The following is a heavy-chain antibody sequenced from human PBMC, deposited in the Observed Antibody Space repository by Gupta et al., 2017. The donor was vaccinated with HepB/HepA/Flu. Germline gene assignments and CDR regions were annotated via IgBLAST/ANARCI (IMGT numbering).Heavy chain of an antibody. CDR1: GGSINDYY. CDR3: TRGIVGPLSLGYHYFQMDV. V-gene: IGHV4-4*07. Sequence: QVQLQESGPGLVKPSETLSLSCSVSGGSINDYYWTWIRQPAGKGLGWIGRMFSSGDSRYNPSLQSRVTMSLDTSKKQFSLKLNSVTAADTAVYYCTRGIVGPLSLGYHYFQMDVWGKGAAVTVSS. J-gene: IGHJ6*03. CDR2: MFSSGDS. D-gene: IGHD2-15*01.